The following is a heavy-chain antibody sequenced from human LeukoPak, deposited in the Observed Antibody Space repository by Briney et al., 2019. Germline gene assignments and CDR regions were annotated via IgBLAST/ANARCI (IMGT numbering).Heavy chain of an antibody. CDR1: GYTFTSYA. J-gene: IGHJ4*02. CDR2: INAGNGNT. Sequence: GASVKVSCKASGYTFTSYAVHWVRQAPGQRLEWMGWINAGNGNTKYLQKFQGRVTITRDTSASTAYMELSSLRSEDTAVYYCARDPVLLGSFDYWGQGTLVTVSS. CDR3: ARDPVLLGSFDY. D-gene: IGHD3-10*01. V-gene: IGHV1-3*01.